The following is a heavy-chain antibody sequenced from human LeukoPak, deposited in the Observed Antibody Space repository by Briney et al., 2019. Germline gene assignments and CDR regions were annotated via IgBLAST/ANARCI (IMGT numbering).Heavy chain of an antibody. CDR1: GFTVISNY. Sequence: GFLRLSCAASGFTVISNYMSWVRQAPGKGLEWVSVIYSGGSTYYADSVKGRFTISRDNSKNTLYLQMNSLRAEDTAVYYCASQGYSYGPFDYWGQGTLATVSS. V-gene: IGHV3-53*01. J-gene: IGHJ4*02. CDR2: IYSGGST. D-gene: IGHD5-18*01. CDR3: ASQGYSYGPFDY.